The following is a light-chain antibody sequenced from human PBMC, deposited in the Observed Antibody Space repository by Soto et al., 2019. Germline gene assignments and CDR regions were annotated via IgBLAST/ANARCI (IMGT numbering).Light chain of an antibody. V-gene: IGKV3-20*01. Sequence: EIVLTQSPGTLSLSPGERATLSSRASKSVSSSYLAWYQQKPGQAPRLLIYGASSRATGIPDRLSGSGSGTDFTLTISRLEPEDFAVYYCQQYGSSPPITFGQGTRLEIK. CDR2: GAS. CDR1: KSVSSSY. J-gene: IGKJ5*01. CDR3: QQYGSSPPIT.